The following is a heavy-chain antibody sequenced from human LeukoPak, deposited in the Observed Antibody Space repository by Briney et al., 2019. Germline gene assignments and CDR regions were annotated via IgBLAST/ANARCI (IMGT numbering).Heavy chain of an antibody. V-gene: IGHV4-38-2*01. D-gene: IGHD3-10*01. CDR3: ARASGSYGSGSYYYYGMDV. CDR2: IFHSGNT. J-gene: IGHJ6*04. CDR1: GYSISSGYY. Sequence: SETLSLTCAVSGYSISSGYYWGWIRQPPGKGLEWIGSIFHSGNTYYNPSLKSPVNMSVDTSKNQISLKLSSVTAADTAVYYCARASGSYGSGSYYYYGMDVWGKGTTVTVSS.